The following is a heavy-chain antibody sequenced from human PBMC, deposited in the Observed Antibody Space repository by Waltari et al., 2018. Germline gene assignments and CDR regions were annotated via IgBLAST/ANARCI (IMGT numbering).Heavy chain of an antibody. V-gene: IGHV1-46*01. Sequence: QVQLVQSGAEVKKPGASVKVSCKTSGYTFTTYYMYWVRQAPGQGREWMGIINPSGGSTNYAQKFQGRVTMTRDTSTSTVYMELNSLRSEDTAVYYCARAKAATGGYYFDYWGQGTLVAVSS. CDR3: ARAKAATGGYYFDY. D-gene: IGHD6-13*01. J-gene: IGHJ4*02. CDR1: GYTFTTYY. CDR2: INPSGGST.